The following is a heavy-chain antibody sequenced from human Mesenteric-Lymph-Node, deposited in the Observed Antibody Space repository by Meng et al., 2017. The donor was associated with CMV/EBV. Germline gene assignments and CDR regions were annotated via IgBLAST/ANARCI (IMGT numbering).Heavy chain of an antibody. V-gene: IGHV5-51*01. Sequence: GGSLRLSCKGSGYSFTSHWIGWVRQMPGKGLEWMGIIYPGDSDTRYSPSFQGQVTISADKSISTAYLQWSSLKASDTAMYYCARHVGGITGTDPESMALFDYWGQGTLVTVSS. D-gene: IGHD1-20*01. J-gene: IGHJ4*02. CDR1: GYSFTSHW. CDR3: ARHVGGITGTDPESMALFDY. CDR2: IYPGDSDT.